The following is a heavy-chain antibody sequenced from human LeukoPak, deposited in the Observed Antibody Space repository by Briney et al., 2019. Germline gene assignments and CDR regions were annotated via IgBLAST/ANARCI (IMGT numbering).Heavy chain of an antibody. CDR3: ARVGKYYDSSGPFDY. Sequence: GASVKVSCKASGYTFTCYYMHWVRQAPGQGLEWMGWINPNSGDTNYAQKFQGRVTMTRDTSISTAYMELSRLRSDDTAVYYCARVGKYYDSSGPFDYWGQGTLVSVSS. D-gene: IGHD3-22*01. CDR1: GYTFTCYY. V-gene: IGHV1-2*02. J-gene: IGHJ4*02. CDR2: INPNSGDT.